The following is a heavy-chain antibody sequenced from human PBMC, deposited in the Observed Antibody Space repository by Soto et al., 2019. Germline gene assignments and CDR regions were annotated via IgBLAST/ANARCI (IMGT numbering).Heavy chain of an antibody. Sequence: GGSLRLSCAASGFTFSSYWMHWVRQAPGKGLVWVSRINNAGSTTNYADSVKGRFTISRDNAKNTLYLQMNSLRAEDTAVYYCARGLLYLYGMAVCGQGTTVTVSS. CDR2: INNAGSTT. J-gene: IGHJ6*02. V-gene: IGHV3-74*01. CDR1: GFTFSSYW. D-gene: IGHD2-8*01. CDR3: ARGLLYLYGMAV.